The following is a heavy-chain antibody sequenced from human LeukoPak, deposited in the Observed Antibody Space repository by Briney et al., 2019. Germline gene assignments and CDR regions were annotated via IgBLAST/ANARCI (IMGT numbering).Heavy chain of an antibody. V-gene: IGHV4-61*02. J-gene: IGHJ6*03. CDR1: GGSISSGSYY. D-gene: IGHD6-13*01. CDR2: IYTSGST. CDR3: ARGTGYSSSWYQSFGRMDV. Sequence: SETLSLTCTVSGGSISSGSYYWSWIRQPAGKGLEWIGRIYTSGSTNYNPSLKSRVTISVDTSKNQFSLKLSSVTAADTAVYYCARGTGYSSSWYQSFGRMDVWGKGTTVTVPS.